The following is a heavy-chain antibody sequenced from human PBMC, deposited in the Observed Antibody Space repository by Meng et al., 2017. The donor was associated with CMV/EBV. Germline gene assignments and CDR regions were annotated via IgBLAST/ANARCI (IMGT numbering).Heavy chain of an antibody. J-gene: IGHJ4*02. V-gene: IGHV3-74*01. D-gene: IGHD1-14*01. CDR2: INSDGSTT. CDR1: GFTFSSYW. Sequence: GESLKISCAASGFTFSSYWMHWVRQAPGKGLVWVSRINSDGSTTSYADSVKGRFTISRDNAKNTLYLQMNSLRAEDTAVYYCTYNLDLDYWGQGTLDTVSS. CDR3: TYNLDLDY.